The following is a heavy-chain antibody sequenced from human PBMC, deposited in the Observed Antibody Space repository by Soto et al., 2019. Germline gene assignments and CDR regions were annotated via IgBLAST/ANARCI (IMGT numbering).Heavy chain of an antibody. CDR2: IVVGSGNT. D-gene: IGHD3-22*01. Sequence: SVKVSCKASGFTFTSSAVQWVRQARGQRLEWIGWIVVGSGNTNYAQKFQERVTITRDMSTSTAYMELSSLRSEDTAVYYCAGDYDSGGYFDYWGQGTLVTVSS. CDR3: AGDYDSGGYFDY. CDR1: GFTFTSSA. V-gene: IGHV1-58*01. J-gene: IGHJ4*02.